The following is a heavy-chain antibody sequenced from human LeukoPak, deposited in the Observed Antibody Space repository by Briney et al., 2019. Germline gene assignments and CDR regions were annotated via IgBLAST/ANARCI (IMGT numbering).Heavy chain of an antibody. CDR3: ARDLAYCGGDCYGYFDL. J-gene: IGHJ2*01. CDR2: ISSSSSYI. D-gene: IGHD2-21*02. V-gene: IGHV3-21*01. CDR1: GFTFSSYS. Sequence: NPGGSLRLSCAASGFTFSSYSMNWVRQAPGKGLEWVSSISSSSSYIYYADSVKGRFTISRDNAKNSLYLQMNSLRAEDTALYYCARDLAYCGGDCYGYFDLWGRGTLVTVSS.